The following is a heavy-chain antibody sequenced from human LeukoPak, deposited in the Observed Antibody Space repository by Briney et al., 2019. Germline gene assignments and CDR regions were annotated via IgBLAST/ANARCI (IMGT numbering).Heavy chain of an antibody. CDR3: ARGLTTVFEP. Sequence: KPSETLSLTCTVSGGSISSYYWSWIRQPPGKGLEWIGYIYYRGSTNYNPSLKSRVTISVDTSKNQFSLKLSSVTAADTAVYYCARGLTTVFEPWGQGTLVTVSS. V-gene: IGHV4-59*01. J-gene: IGHJ5*02. D-gene: IGHD4-17*01. CDR2: IYYRGST. CDR1: GGSISSYY.